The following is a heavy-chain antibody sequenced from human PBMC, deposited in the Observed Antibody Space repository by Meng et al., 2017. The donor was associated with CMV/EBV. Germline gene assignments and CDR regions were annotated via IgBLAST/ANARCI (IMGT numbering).Heavy chain of an antibody. CDR1: GFTFSSYW. Sequence: GESLKISCAASGFTFSSYWMSWVRQAPGKGLEWVANIKQDGSEKYYVDSVKGRFTISRDNAKNSLYLQMNSLRAEDTAVYYCARGLLRGVVPAALLSDYWGQGTLVTVSS. CDR3: ARGLLRGVVPAALLSDY. D-gene: IGHD2-2*02. J-gene: IGHJ4*02. CDR2: IKQDGSEK. V-gene: IGHV3-7*01.